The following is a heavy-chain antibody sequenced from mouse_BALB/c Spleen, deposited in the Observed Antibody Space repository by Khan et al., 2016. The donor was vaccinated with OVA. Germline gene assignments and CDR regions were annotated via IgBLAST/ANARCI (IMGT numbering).Heavy chain of an antibody. CDR3: VKHGSSSAWFAY. J-gene: IGHJ3*01. V-gene: IGHV1-7*01. CDR1: GYTFANYW. D-gene: IGHD1-1*01. CDR2: INPSTDYT. Sequence: QIQLVQSGAELAKPGASVKMSCKASGYTFANYWMHWVKQRPGQGLEWIGYINPSTDYTEYNQKFKDKATLTADKSSSTAYMQLTSLTSEDSALCYCVKHGSSSAWFAYWGQGTLGTVSA.